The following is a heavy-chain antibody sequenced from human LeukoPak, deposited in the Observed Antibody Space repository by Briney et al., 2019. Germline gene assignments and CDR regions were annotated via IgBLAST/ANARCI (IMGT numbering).Heavy chain of an antibody. CDR3: ASDTARDDSRCYYGIHY. V-gene: IGHV1-2*02. CDR2: LHPNSGGT. CDR1: GYIFTGDY. D-gene: IGHD3-22*01. Sequence: ASVRVSCRASGYIFTGDYMHWVREAPGRGREWMGWLHPNSGGTNYAQKSQGGVTMQGDTPISTAYMELSRLRSDDTAVYYSASDTARDDSRCYYGIHYWGQGTLVTVSS. J-gene: IGHJ4*02.